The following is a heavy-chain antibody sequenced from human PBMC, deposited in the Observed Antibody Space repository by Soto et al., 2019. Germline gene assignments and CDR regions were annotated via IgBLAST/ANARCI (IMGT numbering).Heavy chain of an antibody. Sequence: QVQLQQWGAGLLKPSETLSLTCAVYGGSFSGYYWSWIRQPPGKGLEWIGEINHSGSTNYNPSLKTRVPIHAEPSNNQFSLKLSSVAAADTAVYSCARDVEVVAATPHDDYGMDVWGQGTTVTVSS. D-gene: IGHD2-15*01. J-gene: IGHJ6*02. CDR2: INHSGST. CDR1: GGSFSGYY. V-gene: IGHV4-34*01. CDR3: ARDVEVVAATPHDDYGMDV.